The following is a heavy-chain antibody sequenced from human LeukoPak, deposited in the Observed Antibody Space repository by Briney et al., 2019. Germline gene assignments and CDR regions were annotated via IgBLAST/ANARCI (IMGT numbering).Heavy chain of an antibody. Sequence: SETLSLTCTVSGYSISSGYYWGWIRQPPGKGLEWIGSIYHSGSTYYNPSLKSRVTISVDTSKNQSSLKLSSVTAADTAVYYCARDSGSYQVDWFDPWGQGTLVTVSS. J-gene: IGHJ5*02. CDR1: GYSISSGYY. D-gene: IGHD1-26*01. V-gene: IGHV4-38-2*02. CDR2: IYHSGST. CDR3: ARDSGSYQVDWFDP.